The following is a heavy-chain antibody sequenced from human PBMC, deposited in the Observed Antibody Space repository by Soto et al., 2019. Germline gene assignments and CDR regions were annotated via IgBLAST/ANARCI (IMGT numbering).Heavy chain of an antibody. CDR3: ANTREWHDDLDY. CDR1: GLNFRSYW. V-gene: IGHV3-7*01. J-gene: IGHJ4*02. Sequence: EVQLVESGGGLVQPGGSLRLSCAASGLNFRSYWMTWVRRAPGKGLQWVASIKGDGSQKYYVDSVKGRFTISRDNAKNAMYLQMNNLSGDYTAVYYCANTREWHDDLDYWGQGVLVTVSS. CDR2: IKGDGSQK. D-gene: IGHD3-3*01.